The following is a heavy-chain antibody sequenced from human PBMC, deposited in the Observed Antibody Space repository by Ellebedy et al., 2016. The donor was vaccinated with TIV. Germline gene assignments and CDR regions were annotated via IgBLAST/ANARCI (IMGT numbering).Heavy chain of an antibody. CDR2: INPNSGGT. V-gene: IGHV1-2*02. CDR1: GYTFTGYY. D-gene: IGHD3-9*01. J-gene: IGHJ5*01. CDR3: ARGGDTLSAYENWFDS. Sequence: ASVKVSCKASGYTFTGYYMHWVRQAPGQGLEWMGWINPNSGGTNYAQKFQGRVTMTRDTSISTAYMELSRLRSDDTAVYYCARGGDTLSAYENWFDSWGQGTLVTVSS.